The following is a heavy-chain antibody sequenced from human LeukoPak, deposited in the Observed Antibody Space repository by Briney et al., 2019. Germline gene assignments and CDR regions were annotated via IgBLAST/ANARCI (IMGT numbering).Heavy chain of an antibody. D-gene: IGHD6-25*01. CDR3: AREIAARGAFDI. J-gene: IGHJ3*02. CDR2: IIPIFGTA. CDR1: GGTFSSYA. V-gene: IGHV1-69*13. Sequence: SVKVSCKASGGTFSSYAISWVRQAPGQGLEWMGGIIPIFGTANYAQKFQGRVTITADESTSTAYMELSSLRSEDTAVYYCAREIAARGAFDIWGQGTMVTVSS.